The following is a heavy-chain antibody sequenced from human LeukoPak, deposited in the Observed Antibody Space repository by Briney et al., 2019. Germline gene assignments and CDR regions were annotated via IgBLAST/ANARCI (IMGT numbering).Heavy chain of an antibody. CDR1: GYTFTSYD. CDR3: ARGVADYYDSSGYWRVYYFDY. V-gene: IGHV1-8*01. CDR2: MNPNSGNT. D-gene: IGHD3-22*01. Sequence: ASVKVSCKASGYTFTSYDINWVRQATGQGLEWMGWMNPNSGNTGYAQKFQGRVTMTRNTSISTAYMELSSLRSEDTAVYYCARGVADYYDSSGYWRVYYFDYWGQGTWSPSPQ. J-gene: IGHJ4*02.